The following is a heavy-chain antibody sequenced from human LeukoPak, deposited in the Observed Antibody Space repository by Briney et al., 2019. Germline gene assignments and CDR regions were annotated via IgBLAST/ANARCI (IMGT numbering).Heavy chain of an antibody. Sequence: SETLSLTCTVSGGSISSYYWSWIRQPPGKGLELIGYIYYSGSTNYNPSLKSRVTISVDTSKNQFSLKLSSVTAADTAVYYCARAIVATITGRFDYWGQGTLVTVSS. J-gene: IGHJ4*02. CDR1: GGSISSYY. CDR2: IYYSGST. V-gene: IGHV4-59*01. CDR3: ARAIVATITGRFDY. D-gene: IGHD5-12*01.